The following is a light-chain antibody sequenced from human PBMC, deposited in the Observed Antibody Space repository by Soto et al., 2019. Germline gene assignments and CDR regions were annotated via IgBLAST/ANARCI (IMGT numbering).Light chain of an antibody. CDR3: QQADSFPYT. J-gene: IGKJ2*01. CDR1: QGISSY. Sequence: DIQLTQSPSFLSASVGDRVTITCRASQGISSYLAWYQQKPGKAPKLLIYAASTLQSGVPSRFSGSGSGTDFTLTITSLQPDDSATYYCQQADSFPYTFGQGTKVEIK. CDR2: AAS. V-gene: IGKV1-9*01.